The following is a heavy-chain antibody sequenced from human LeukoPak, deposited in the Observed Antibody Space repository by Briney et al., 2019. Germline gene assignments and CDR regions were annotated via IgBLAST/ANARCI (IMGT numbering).Heavy chain of an antibody. Sequence: ASVKVSCKASGYTFTSYDINWVRQATGQGLEWMGWINTNTGRPTYAQDFTGRFVFSLDTSISTAYLQISSLKAEDTAVYYCARDGYYDSSGYYPEHFDYWGQGTLVTVSS. CDR1: GYTFTSYD. V-gene: IGHV7-4-1*02. J-gene: IGHJ4*02. CDR3: ARDGYYDSSGYYPEHFDY. D-gene: IGHD3-22*01. CDR2: INTNTGRP.